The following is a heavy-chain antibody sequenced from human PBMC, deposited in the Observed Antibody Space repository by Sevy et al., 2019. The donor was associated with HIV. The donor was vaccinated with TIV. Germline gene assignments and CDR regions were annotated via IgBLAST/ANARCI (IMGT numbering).Heavy chain of an antibody. CDR1: GGSFSGYY. CDR2: INHSGSN. CDR3: ARGGGWLRRDAFDI. D-gene: IGHD5-12*01. J-gene: IGHJ3*02. Sequence: SETLFLTCAVYGGSFSGYYWSWIRQPPGKGLEWIGEINHSGSNNYNPSLKSRVTISVDTSKNQFSLKLSSVTAADTAVYYCARGGGWLRRDAFDIWGQGTMVTVSS. V-gene: IGHV4-34*01.